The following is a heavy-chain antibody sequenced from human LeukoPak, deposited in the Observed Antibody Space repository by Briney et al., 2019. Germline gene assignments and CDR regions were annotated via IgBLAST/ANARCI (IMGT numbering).Heavy chain of an antibody. CDR3: AVTYRGYSYAYNWFGP. D-gene: IGHD5-18*01. CDR1: GGTFSSYA. CDR2: IIPIFGTA. J-gene: IGHJ5*02. V-gene: IGHV1-69*13. Sequence: ASVKVSCKASGGTFSSYAISWVRQAPGQGLEWMGGIIPIFGTANYAQKFQGRVTITADESTSTAYMELSSLRSEDTAAYYCAVTYRGYSYAYNWFGPWGQGTLVTVSS.